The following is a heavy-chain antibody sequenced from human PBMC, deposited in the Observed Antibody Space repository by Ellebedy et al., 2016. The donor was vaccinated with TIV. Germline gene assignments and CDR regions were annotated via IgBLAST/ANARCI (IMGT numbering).Heavy chain of an antibody. CDR3: ARDWCSGGSCYDWFDP. CDR1: GYTFTGYY. V-gene: IGHV1-2*02. D-gene: IGHD2-15*01. J-gene: IGHJ5*02. Sequence: ASVKVSCKASGYTFTGYYMHWVRQAPGQGLEWMGWINPNSGGTNYAQKFQGRVTMTRDTSISTAYMELSRLRSEDTAVYYCARDWCSGGSCYDWFDPWGQGTLVTVSS. CDR2: INPNSGGT.